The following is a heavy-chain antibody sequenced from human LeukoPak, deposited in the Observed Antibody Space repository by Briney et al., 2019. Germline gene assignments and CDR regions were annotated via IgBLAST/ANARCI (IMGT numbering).Heavy chain of an antibody. V-gene: IGHV1-18*03. Sequence: ASVKVSCKASGYTFTSYGISWVRQAPGQGLEWMGWISAYNGNTNYAQKLQGRVTMTTDTSTSTAYMELSSLRSEDMAVYYCAREGVAAPGGYYYYYMDVWGKGTTVTVSS. CDR3: AREGVAAPGGYYYYYMDV. CDR2: ISAYNGNT. J-gene: IGHJ6*03. CDR1: GYTFTSYG. D-gene: IGHD2-15*01.